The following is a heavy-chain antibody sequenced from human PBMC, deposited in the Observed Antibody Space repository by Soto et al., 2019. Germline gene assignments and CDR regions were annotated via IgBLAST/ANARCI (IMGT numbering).Heavy chain of an antibody. V-gene: IGHV4-4*02. CDR3: ARGDSLVYAIVRSNWFDP. Sequence: QVQLQESGPGLVKPSGTLSLTCAVSGGSISSSNWWSWVRQPPGKGLEWIGEIYHSGSTNYNPSHKSRVTISVDKSKNQFSLKLSSVTAADTAVYYCARGDSLVYAIVRSNWFDPWGQGTLVTVSS. CDR1: GGSISSSNW. D-gene: IGHD2-8*01. J-gene: IGHJ5*02. CDR2: IYHSGST.